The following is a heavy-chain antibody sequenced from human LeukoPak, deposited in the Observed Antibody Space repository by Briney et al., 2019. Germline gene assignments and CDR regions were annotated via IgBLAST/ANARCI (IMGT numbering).Heavy chain of an antibody. CDR2: ISSSGSTI. D-gene: IGHD3-3*01. CDR3: ARDSTLDFWSGYYPKGFDY. J-gene: IGHJ4*02. CDR1: GFTFSDYY. Sequence: GGSLRLSCAASGFTFSDYYMSWIRQAPGKGLEWVSYISSSGSTIYYADSVKGRFTISRDNAKNSLYLQMNSLRAEDTAVYYCARDSTLDFWSGYYPKGFDYWGQGTLVTVSS. V-gene: IGHV3-11*01.